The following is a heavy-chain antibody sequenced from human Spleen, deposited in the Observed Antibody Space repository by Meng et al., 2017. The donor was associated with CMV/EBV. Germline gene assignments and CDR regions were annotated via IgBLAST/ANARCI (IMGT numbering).Heavy chain of an antibody. CDR2: VYYSGTT. Sequence: SETLSLTCTVSGGSISTYYWYWIRQPPGKGLEWIGYVYYSGTTNYNPSLKSRVTISVDTSKNQFSLKLSSVTAADTAVYYCARGGYSSSWYYFDYWGQGTLVTVSS. D-gene: IGHD6-13*01. CDR1: GGSISTYY. CDR3: ARGGYSSSWYYFDY. V-gene: IGHV4-59*12. J-gene: IGHJ4*02.